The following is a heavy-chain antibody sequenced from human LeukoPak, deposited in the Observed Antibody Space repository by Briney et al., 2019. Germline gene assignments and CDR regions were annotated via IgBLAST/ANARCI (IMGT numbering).Heavy chain of an antibody. Sequence: GGSLRLSCAASGFPFINAWMSWVRQAPGKGLEWVARIKSKTDGETTDYAAHVKGRFTISRDDSKNTLYLQVNSVKTEDTAVYYCTTDPNYYDTNACDNWGQGTMLTVSS. CDR3: TTDPNYYDTNACDN. J-gene: IGHJ3*02. CDR1: GFPFINAW. CDR2: IKSKTDGETT. D-gene: IGHD3-22*01. V-gene: IGHV3-15*01.